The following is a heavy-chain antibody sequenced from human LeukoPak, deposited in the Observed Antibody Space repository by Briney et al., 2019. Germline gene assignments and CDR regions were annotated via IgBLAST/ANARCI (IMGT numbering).Heavy chain of an antibody. CDR1: GYSISSGYY. J-gene: IGHJ5*02. CDR3: ARGLNGYWFGP. V-gene: IGHV4-38-2*02. Sequence: PSETLSLTCTVSGYSISSGYYWGWIRQPPGKGLEWIGSIYHSGSTYYNPSLKSRVTISVDTSKSQFSLKLSSVTAADTAVYYCARGLNGYWFGPWGQGTLVTVSS. CDR2: IYHSGST. D-gene: IGHD2-8*01.